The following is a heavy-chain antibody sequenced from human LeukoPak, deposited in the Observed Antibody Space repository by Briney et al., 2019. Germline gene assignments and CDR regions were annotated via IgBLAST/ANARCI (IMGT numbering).Heavy chain of an antibody. V-gene: IGHV4-39*07. J-gene: IGHJ3*02. D-gene: IGHD4-17*01. CDR1: GGSISSSSYY. CDR3: ARTTVTTWAVDI. CDR2: INHSGST. Sequence: SETLSLTCTVSGGSISSSSYYWGWIRQPPGKGLEWIGEINHSGSTNYNPSLKSRVTISVDTSKNQFSLKLSSVTAADTAAYYCARTTVTTWAVDIWGQGTMVTVSS.